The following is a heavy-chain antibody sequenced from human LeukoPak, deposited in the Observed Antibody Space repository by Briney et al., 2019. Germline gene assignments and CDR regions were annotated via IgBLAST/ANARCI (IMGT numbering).Heavy chain of an antibody. V-gene: IGHV1-24*01. CDR3: ATRRPGVSYYGENGMDV. D-gene: IGHD1-26*01. CDR2: FDPEDGET. Sequence: ASVKVSCKVSGYTLTELSMHWVRQAPGKGLEWMGGFDPEDGETIYAQKFQGRVTMTEDTSTDTAYMELSSLRSEDTAVYYCATRRPGVSYYGENGMDVRGQGTTVTVSS. J-gene: IGHJ6*02. CDR1: GYTLTELS.